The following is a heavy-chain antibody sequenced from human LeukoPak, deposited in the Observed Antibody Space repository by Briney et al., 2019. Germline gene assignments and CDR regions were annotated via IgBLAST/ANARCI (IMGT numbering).Heavy chain of an antibody. V-gene: IGHV1-18*01. CDR3: ASYYGSGSYFDY. CDR1: GYTFTSYG. J-gene: IGHJ4*02. CDR2: ISAYNGNT. Sequence: ASVKVSCKASGYTFTSYGISWVRQAPGQGLEWMGWISAYNGNTNYAQKLQGRVTMTTDTSTSTAYMELRSLRSEDTAVYYCASYYGSGSYFDYWGQGTLVTVSS. D-gene: IGHD3-10*01.